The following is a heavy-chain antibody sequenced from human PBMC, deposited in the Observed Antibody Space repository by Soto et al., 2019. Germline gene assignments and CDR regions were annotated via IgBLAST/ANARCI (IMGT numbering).Heavy chain of an antibody. V-gene: IGHV3-7*01. Sequence: PGGSLRLSXAASGFIFSNYWMTWVRQVPGKGLEWVANIKQDGSEKYYVDSMKGRFTISRDNAKNSLYLQMNSLRAEDTAVYYCVRVREHCHGGSCYPFDSWGQGTLVTVSS. D-gene: IGHD2-15*01. J-gene: IGHJ4*02. CDR2: IKQDGSEK. CDR1: GFIFSNYW. CDR3: VRVREHCHGGSCYPFDS.